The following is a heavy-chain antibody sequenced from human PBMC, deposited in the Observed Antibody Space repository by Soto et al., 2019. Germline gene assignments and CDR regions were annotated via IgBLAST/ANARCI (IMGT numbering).Heavy chain of an antibody. Sequence: FEDYGVRWIRQDPGKGLEWVSGIRWNSGSIGYADSVKGRFTSSRDNAKNTVYLQMNSLRAEDTAVYYCTRDPRITDFWGQGTLVPVSS. D-gene: IGHD3-16*01. V-gene: IGHV3-9*01. CDR2: IRWNSGSI. CDR1: FEDYG. CDR3: TRDPRITDF. J-gene: IGHJ4*02.